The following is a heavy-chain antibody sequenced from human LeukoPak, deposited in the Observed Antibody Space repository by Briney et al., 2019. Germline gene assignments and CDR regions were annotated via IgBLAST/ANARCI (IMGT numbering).Heavy chain of an antibody. V-gene: IGHV3-64*01. D-gene: IGHD2-15*01. CDR2: ISSNGDST. CDR3: ARDGLGAAFSYDY. CDR1: GFTFSSYP. J-gene: IGHJ4*02. Sequence: GGSLRLSCAASGFTFSSYPMHWVRQAPGKGLEYVSAISSNGDSTYYASSVKGRFTISRDNSRNTLYLRMDSLRAGDMAVYYCARDGLGAAFSYDYWGQGTLVTVSS.